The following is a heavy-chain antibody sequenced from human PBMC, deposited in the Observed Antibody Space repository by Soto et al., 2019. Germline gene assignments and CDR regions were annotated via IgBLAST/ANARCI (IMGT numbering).Heavy chain of an antibody. V-gene: IGHV2-5*02. CDR2: IYWDDDK. J-gene: IGHJ5*02. CDR1: GFSLTTRGVG. D-gene: IGHD3-16*01. Sequence: QITLKESGPTLVKPTQTLTLTCTFSGFSLTTRGVGVGWIRQPPGKALECLALIYWDDDKRYSPSLQSRLSITKDTSKTPVVLTMPNVDPVDTATYYCAHIPNYYQYDWFDPWGQGTLVSVSS. CDR3: AHIPNYYQYDWFDP.